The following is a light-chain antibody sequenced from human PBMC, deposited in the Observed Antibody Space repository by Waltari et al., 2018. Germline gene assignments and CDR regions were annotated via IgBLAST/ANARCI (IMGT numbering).Light chain of an antibody. V-gene: IGKV3-20*01. J-gene: IGKJ1*01. Sequence: EIMLKQAPAPLSSTPGESATVSCRTSQSVTRALAWYQQKPGQAPRLLIYGASNRATGIPDRFSGSGSGTDFSLTISSLEPEDFAVYYCQHYLRLPVTFGQGTKVEVK. CDR1: QSVTRA. CDR2: GAS. CDR3: QHYLRLPVT.